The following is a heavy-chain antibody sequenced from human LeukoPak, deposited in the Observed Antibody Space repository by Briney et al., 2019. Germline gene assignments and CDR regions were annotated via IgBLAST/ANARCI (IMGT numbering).Heavy chain of an antibody. CDR2: MYYSGTT. D-gene: IGHD1-1*01. V-gene: IGHV4-39*07. CDR3: ARGTWSRTGWFDP. J-gene: IGHJ5*02. CDR1: SGSISGSSSS. Sequence: SETLSLTCTVSSGSISGSSSSWGWIRQSPWKGLEWIGSMYYSGTTYYNPSLKSRVTISVDTSKNHFSLKLTSVTAADTAVYYCARGTWSRTGWFDPWGQGTLVTVSS.